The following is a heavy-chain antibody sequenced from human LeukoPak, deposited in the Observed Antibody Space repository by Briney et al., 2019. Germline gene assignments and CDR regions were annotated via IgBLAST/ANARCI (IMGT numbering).Heavy chain of an antibody. CDR1: GGSVTTYH. D-gene: IGHD4-17*01. CDR2: IYYSGSI. J-gene: IGHJ4*02. V-gene: IGHV4-59*02. CDR3: ARYPGASGDSYYFDY. Sequence: SETLSLTCTVSGGSVTTYHCSWIRQPPGKGLEWIGYIYYSGSINYNPSLNSRVTISLDTSKNEFSLKQRSVTAADTAVYYCARYPGASGDSYYFDYWGQGTRVTVSS.